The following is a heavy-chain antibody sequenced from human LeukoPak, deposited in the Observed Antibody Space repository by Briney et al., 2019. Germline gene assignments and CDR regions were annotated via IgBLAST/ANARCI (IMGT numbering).Heavy chain of an antibody. CDR1: GFTFSSYG. CDR3: AKDSARGLYYYHMDV. CDR2: IRYDGSNK. J-gene: IGHJ6*03. V-gene: IGHV3-30*02. Sequence: PGGSLRLSCAASGFTFSSYGMHWVRQAPGKGLEWMAFIRYDGSNKYYADSVKGLFTISRDNSQNTLYLQMNSLRAEDTVVYYCAKDSARGLYYYHMDVWGKGTTVTVSS. D-gene: IGHD2-15*01.